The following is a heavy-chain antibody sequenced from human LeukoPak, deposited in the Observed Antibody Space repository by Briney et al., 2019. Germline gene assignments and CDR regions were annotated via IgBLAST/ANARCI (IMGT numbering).Heavy chain of an antibody. CDR1: GFTFHSNS. CDR2: TYGGGTT. J-gene: IGHJ4*02. Sequence: GGSLRLSCAASGFTFHSNSITWVRQAPGQGLECVSVTYGGGTTYYSDSVKGRFTVSGDNSKNTLYLQMSSLTAADTAVYYCAKDRSIGTYYTFDHWGQGTLVTVSS. V-gene: IGHV3-53*01. CDR3: AKDRSIGTYYTFDH. D-gene: IGHD1-26*01.